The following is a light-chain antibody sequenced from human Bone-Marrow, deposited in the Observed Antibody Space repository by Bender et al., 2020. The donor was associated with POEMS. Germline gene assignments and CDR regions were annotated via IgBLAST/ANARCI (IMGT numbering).Light chain of an antibody. V-gene: IGLV3-21*02. Sequence: SYVLTQPPSVSVAPGQTARLTCGGNNIGSKSVHWYQQKPGQAPVLVVYDDTHRPSGIPERVSGSNSGNTATLTISRVEAGDEADYYCQAWDRSIGFFGAWTRVTVL. CDR1: NIGSKS. J-gene: IGLJ1*01. CDR2: DDT. CDR3: QAWDRSIGF.